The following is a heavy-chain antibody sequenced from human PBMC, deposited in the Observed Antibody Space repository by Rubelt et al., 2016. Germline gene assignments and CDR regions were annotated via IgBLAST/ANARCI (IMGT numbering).Heavy chain of an antibody. D-gene: IGHD5-12*01. CDR2: INHSGST. CDR1: GGSFSGYY. V-gene: IGHV4-34*01. Sequence: QVQLQQWGAGLLKPSETLSLTCAVYGGSFSGYYWSWIRQPPGKGLEWIGEINHSGSTNYNPSLKIRVTISVDTSKNQFSLKLSSVTAADTAVYYCARLVKIVATGGDFDYWGQGTLVTVSS. J-gene: IGHJ4*02. CDR3: ARLVKIVATGGDFDY.